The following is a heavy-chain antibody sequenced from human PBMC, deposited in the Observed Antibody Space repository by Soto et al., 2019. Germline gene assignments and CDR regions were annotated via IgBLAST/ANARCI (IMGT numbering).Heavy chain of an antibody. CDR3: VKDRAQRDGSTTQQGS. J-gene: IGHJ5*02. CDR2: VSTNGGTS. CDR1: GFTFSIYA. V-gene: IGHV3-64D*06. D-gene: IGHD1-1*01. Sequence: PGGSLRLSCSASGFTFSIYAMHWVRQAPGKGLEYVSAVSTNGGTSYYADSVKGRFTISRDNSRNTLYLQMNSLRPEDTAVYYCVKDRAQRDGSTTQQGSWGLATMVTV.